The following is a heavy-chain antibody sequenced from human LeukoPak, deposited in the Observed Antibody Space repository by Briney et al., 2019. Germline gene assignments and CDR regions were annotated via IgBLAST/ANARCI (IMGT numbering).Heavy chain of an antibody. CDR1: GASISGSGYY. Sequence: SETLSLTCAVSGASISGSGYYLGWIRQPPGKGLEWSGNIYYTGSTYYNASLQSRVTISIDMSKNQFSLRLSSVTAADTAMYYCVKSGGYGLIDYWGQGTLVTVSS. CDR2: IYYTGST. CDR3: VKSGGYGLIDY. J-gene: IGHJ4*02. D-gene: IGHD6-19*01. V-gene: IGHV4-39*01.